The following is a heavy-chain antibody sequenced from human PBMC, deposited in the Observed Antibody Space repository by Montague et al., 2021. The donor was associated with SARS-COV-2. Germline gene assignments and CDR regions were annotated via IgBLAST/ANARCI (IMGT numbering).Heavy chain of an antibody. Sequence: SETLSLTCTVSGYSISTGYYRGWIRQPPGKGLEWIGTIYHSGSTYFNPSLKSRVTISVDTSKNQFSLNLSSVTAADTAVYYCAKVAGSHDTFDIWGRGTRVTVSS. V-gene: IGHV4-38-2*02. CDR3: AKVAGSHDTFDI. D-gene: IGHD6-19*01. J-gene: IGHJ3*02. CDR2: IYHSGST. CDR1: GYSISTGYY.